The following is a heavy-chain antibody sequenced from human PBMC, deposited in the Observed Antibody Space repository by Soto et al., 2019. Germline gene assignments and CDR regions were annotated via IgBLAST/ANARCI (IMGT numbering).Heavy chain of an antibody. D-gene: IGHD2-21*02. V-gene: IGHV3-30*18. CDR2: ISYDGSNK. J-gene: IGHJ4*02. CDR1: GFTFSSYG. Sequence: QVQLVESGGGVVQPGRSLRLSCAVSGFTFSSYGMHWVRQAPGKGLEWVAVISYDGSNKYYADSVKGRFTISRDNSKNSLYLQMNNLRADDTAVYYCAKDKVPVVVTAPFDYWGQGTLVTVSS. CDR3: AKDKVPVVVTAPFDY.